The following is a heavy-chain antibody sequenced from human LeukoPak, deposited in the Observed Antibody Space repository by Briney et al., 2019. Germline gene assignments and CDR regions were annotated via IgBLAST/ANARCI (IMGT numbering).Heavy chain of an antibody. CDR1: GGSFSGYY. V-gene: IGHV4-34*01. J-gene: IGHJ4*02. D-gene: IGHD2-21*01. Sequence: SETLSLTCAVYGGSFSGYYWSWICQPPGKGLEWIGEINHSGSTNYNPSLKSRVTISVDTSKNQFSLKLSSVTAADTAVYYCARGPYCGGDCYSHFDYWGQGTLVTVSS. CDR3: ARGPYCGGDCYSHFDY. CDR2: INHSGST.